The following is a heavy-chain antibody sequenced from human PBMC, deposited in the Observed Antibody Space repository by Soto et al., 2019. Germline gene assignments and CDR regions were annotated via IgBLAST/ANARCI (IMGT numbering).Heavy chain of an antibody. CDR2: IYYSGST. CDR3: ARQPQYSSRWYPGAFDI. V-gene: IGHV4-61*01. J-gene: IGHJ3*02. D-gene: IGHD6-19*01. Sequence: SETLSLTCTVSGGSVSSGSYYWSWIRQPPGKGLEWIGYIYYSGSTNYNPSLKSRVTISVDTSKNQFSLKLSSVTAADTAVYYCARQPQYSSRWYPGAFDIWVQGTMVIVSS. CDR1: GGSVSSGSYY.